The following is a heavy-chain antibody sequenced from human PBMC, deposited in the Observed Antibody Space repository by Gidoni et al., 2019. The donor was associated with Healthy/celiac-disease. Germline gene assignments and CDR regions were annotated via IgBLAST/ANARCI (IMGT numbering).Heavy chain of an antibody. CDR2: ISSSSSYT. CDR1: GFTFSDYY. D-gene: IGHD6-13*01. J-gene: IGHJ4*02. CDR3: ARDHRAGSSPLDY. V-gene: IGHV3-11*06. Sequence: QVQLVESGGGWVKPGGSRRRSGAAAGFTFSDYYMSWIRQAPGKGLEWFSYISSSSSYTNYADSVMGRFTISSDNAKNSLYLQMNSLRAEDTAVYYCARDHRAGSSPLDYWGQGTLVTVSS.